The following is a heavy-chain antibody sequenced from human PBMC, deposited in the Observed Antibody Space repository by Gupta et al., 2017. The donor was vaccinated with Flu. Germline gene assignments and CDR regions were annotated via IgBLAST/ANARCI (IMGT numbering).Heavy chain of an antibody. CDR1: GGSISRGGYY. CDR3: ARFQSDLAYCGCDCYSAFDI. CDR2: IYYSGST. D-gene: IGHD2-21*02. J-gene: IGHJ3*02. V-gene: IGHV4-31*03. Sequence: QVQLQESGPGLVKPSQTLSLTCTVSGGSISRGGYYWRWIRQHPGKGLEWIGYIYYSGSTYYNPSLKIRVTISVDTSKNQFSRKLSSVTAADTAVYYCARFQSDLAYCGCDCYSAFDIWGQGTMVTVSS.